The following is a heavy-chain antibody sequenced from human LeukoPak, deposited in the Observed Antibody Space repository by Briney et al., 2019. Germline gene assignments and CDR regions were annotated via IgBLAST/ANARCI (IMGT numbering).Heavy chain of an antibody. CDR1: VYTFTSYY. CDR2: INPSGGST. V-gene: IGHV1-46*01. D-gene: IGHD5-18*01. CDR3: AREPAGYSYDY. Sequence: ASVKVSCKASVYTFTSYYMHWVRQAPGQGLEWMGIINPSGGSTSYAQRFQGRVTMTRDTSTSTVYMELSSLRSEDTAVYYCAREPAGYSYDYWGQGTLVTVSS. J-gene: IGHJ4*02.